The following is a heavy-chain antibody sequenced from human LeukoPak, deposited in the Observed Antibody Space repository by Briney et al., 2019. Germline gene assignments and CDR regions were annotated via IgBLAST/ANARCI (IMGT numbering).Heavy chain of an antibody. V-gene: IGHV3-43*02. CDR2: ISGDGGST. CDR1: GFTFDDYA. J-gene: IGHJ4*02. CDR3: AKTIQPGEWELPFD. Sequence: GGSLRLSCAASGFTFDDYAMHWVRQAPGKGLEWVSLISGDGGSTYYADSVKGRFTISRDNSKNSLYLQMNSLRTEDTALYYCAKTIQPGEWELPFDWGQGTLVTVSS. D-gene: IGHD1-26*01.